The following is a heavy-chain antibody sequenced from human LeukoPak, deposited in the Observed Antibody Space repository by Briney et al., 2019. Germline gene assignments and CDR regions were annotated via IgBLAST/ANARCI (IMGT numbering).Heavy chain of an antibody. D-gene: IGHD3-3*01. CDR3: ARDYDSLSHYFDY. CDR2: ISAYNGNT. V-gene: IGHV1-18*01. J-gene: IGHJ4*02. Sequence: ASVKVSCKASGGTFSSYAISWVRQAPGQGLEWMGWISAYNGNTNYAQKLQGRVTMTTDTSTSTAYMELRSLRSDDTAVYYCARDYDSLSHYFDYWGQGTLVTVSS. CDR1: GGTFSSYA.